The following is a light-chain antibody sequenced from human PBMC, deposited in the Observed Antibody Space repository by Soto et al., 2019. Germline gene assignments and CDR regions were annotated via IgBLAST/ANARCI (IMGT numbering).Light chain of an antibody. J-gene: IGLJ3*02. CDR2: EVT. CDR1: SSDVGGYNY. Sequence: QSALTQPASVSGSPGQSITISCTGTSSDVGGYNYVSWYQQHPGKAPKLITYEVTHRPSGVSSRFYGSRSGNTASLTISGLQAEDEADYYCKSRTTRNTLVFGGGTKLTVL. V-gene: IGLV2-14*01. CDR3: KSRTTRNTLV.